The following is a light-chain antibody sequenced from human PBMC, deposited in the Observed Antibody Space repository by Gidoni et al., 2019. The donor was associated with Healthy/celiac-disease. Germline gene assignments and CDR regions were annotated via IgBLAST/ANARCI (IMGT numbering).Light chain of an antibody. V-gene: IGKV1-39*01. CDR2: AAS. CDR1: QSISSY. Sequence: DIEMTQSPSSLSASVGDRVTITCRASQSISSYLNWYQQKPGKAPKLLIYAASSLQSGVASRFSGIGSGTDFTLTISSLQPEDFATYYCQPSYSTPDTFGQGTKLEIK. CDR3: QPSYSTPDT. J-gene: IGKJ2*01.